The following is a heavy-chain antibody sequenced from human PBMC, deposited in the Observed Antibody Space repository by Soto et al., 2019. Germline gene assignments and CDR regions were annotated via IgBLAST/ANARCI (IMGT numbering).Heavy chain of an antibody. Sequence: QVQLQESGPRLVKPSGTLYLTCTVSGGSITNSNWWSWVRLPPAKGLEWVGDIYHAGSTKYNPSLECRVTMSVDTSNNLFALTLTSVTAADTAVYFCARGPPIVGNTTPLDSWGQGTLVTVS. D-gene: IGHD1-26*01. J-gene: IGHJ4*02. V-gene: IGHV4-4*02. CDR3: ARGPPIVGNTTPLDS. CDR1: GGSITNSNW. CDR2: IYHAGST.